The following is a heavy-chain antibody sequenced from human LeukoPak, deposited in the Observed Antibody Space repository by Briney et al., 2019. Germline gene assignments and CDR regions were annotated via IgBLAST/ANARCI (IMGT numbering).Heavy chain of an antibody. CDR2: IYPADSDT. D-gene: IGHD3-10*01. CDR3: AISRGEGAGGRGSFQNNYFDP. J-gene: IGHJ5*02. Sequence: GESLKISCKGSGYNFATYWIGWVRQPPGKSLERMVIIYPADSDTKYNPSFRGQVTISADKSISTAYLQWSSLQASDTAIYYCAISRGEGAGGRGSFQNNYFDPWGQGTLVTVSS. V-gene: IGHV5-51*01. CDR1: GYNFATYW.